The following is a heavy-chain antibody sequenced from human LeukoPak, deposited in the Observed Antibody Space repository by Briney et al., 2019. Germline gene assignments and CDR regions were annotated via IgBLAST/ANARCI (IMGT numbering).Heavy chain of an antibody. CDR3: AKGGEGGSHRYFEY. CDR2: ILYDGSHE. D-gene: IGHD1-26*01. CDR1: GFTFSSYG. J-gene: IGHJ4*02. V-gene: IGHV3-30*18. Sequence: PGRSLRLSCAASGFTFSSYGMHWVRQAPGKGLVWVTFILYDGSHEYYADSVKGRFTSSRDNSKNTLYLQMNGLRPEDTAVYYCAKGGEGGSHRYFEYWGQGTLVTVSS.